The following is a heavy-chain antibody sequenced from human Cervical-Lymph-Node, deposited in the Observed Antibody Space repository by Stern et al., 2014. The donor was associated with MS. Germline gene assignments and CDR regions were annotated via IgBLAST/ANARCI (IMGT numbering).Heavy chain of an antibody. CDR1: GYTFINYG. D-gene: IGHD3-22*01. CDR3: ALTMIAGGTSWFDP. Sequence: QVQLVQSGAEVKKPGASVKVSCKTSGYTFINYGISWVRQAPGQGLEWMGWISGYNGNTNYAQKLQGRVTMTTDTSTSTAYMEVRSLRSDDTAVYYCALTMIAGGTSWFDPWGQGTLVSVSS. CDR2: ISGYNGNT. J-gene: IGHJ5*02. V-gene: IGHV1-18*01.